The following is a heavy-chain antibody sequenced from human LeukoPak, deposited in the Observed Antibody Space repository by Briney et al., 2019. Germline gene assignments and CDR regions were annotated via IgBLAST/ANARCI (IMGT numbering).Heavy chain of an antibody. CDR2: IWYDGSNK. D-gene: IGHD3-16*01. CDR3: ARDRWGAFDI. V-gene: IGHV3-33*01. Sequence: PGRSLRLSCAASGFTFSSCGMHWVRQAPGKGLEWVAVIWYDGSNKYYADSVKGRFTISRDNSKNTLYLQMNSLRAEDTAVYYCARDRWGAFDIWGQGTMVTVSS. CDR1: GFTFSSCG. J-gene: IGHJ3*02.